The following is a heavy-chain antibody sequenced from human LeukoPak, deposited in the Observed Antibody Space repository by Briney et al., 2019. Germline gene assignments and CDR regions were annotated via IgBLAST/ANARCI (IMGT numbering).Heavy chain of an antibody. CDR3: ARYYGGNSNFDY. CDR1: GFTVSSSY. V-gene: IGHV3-53*01. J-gene: IGHJ4*02. Sequence: PGGSLRLSCAASGFTVSSSYMSWVRQAPGKGLEWLSVMYSGGTTYYADSVKGRFTISRDNSKNTLYLQMNNLRVEDTAMYYCARYYGGNSNFDYWGQGTLVTVSS. D-gene: IGHD4-23*01. CDR2: MYSGGTT.